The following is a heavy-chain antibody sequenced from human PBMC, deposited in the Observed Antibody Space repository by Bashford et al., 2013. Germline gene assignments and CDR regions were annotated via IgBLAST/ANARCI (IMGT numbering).Heavy chain of an antibody. V-gene: IGHV3-30*18. CDR3: AKGRVWCSGGSCYLAY. Sequence: GSLRLSCAASGFTFSSYGMHWVRQAPGKGLEWVAVISYDGSNKYYADSVKGRFTISRDNSKNTLYLQMNSLRAEDTAVYYCAKGRVWCSGGSCYLAYWGQGTLVTVSS. J-gene: IGHJ4*02. CDR2: ISYDGSNK. CDR1: GFTFSSYG. D-gene: IGHD2-15*01.